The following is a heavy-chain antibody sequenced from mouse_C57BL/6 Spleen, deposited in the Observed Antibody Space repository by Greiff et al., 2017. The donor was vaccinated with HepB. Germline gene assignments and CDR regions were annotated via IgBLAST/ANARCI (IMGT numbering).Heavy chain of an antibody. CDR1: GFTFSSYG. CDR2: ISSGGSYT. D-gene: IGHD1-1*01. J-gene: IGHJ2*01. Sequence: DVKLVESGGDLVKPGGSLKLSCAASGFTFSSYGMSWVRQTPDKRLEWVATISSGGSYTYYPDSVKGRFTISRDNAKNTLYLQMSSLKSEDTAMYYCARHEVVPYFDYWGQGTTLTVSS. CDR3: ARHEVVPYFDY. V-gene: IGHV5-6*02.